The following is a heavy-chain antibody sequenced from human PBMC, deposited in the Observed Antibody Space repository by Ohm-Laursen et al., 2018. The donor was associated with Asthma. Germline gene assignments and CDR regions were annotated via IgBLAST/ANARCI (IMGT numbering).Heavy chain of an antibody. CDR2: IDWDDDK. J-gene: IGHJ4*02. V-gene: IGHV2-70*04. D-gene: IGHD4-23*01. Sequence: TQTLTLTGTVSGFSLSNARMGVSWIRQPPGKALEWLARIDWDDDKFYSTSLKTRLTISKDTSKNQVVLTMTNMDPVDTATYYCARNYYGGNSGSFDYWGQGTLVTVSS. CDR3: ARNYYGGNSGSFDY. CDR1: GFSLSNARMG.